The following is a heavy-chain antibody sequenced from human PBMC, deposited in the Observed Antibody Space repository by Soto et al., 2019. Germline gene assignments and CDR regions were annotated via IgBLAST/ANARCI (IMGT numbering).Heavy chain of an antibody. CDR1: GFPFSSYA. CDR3: ARGYYYDSSGYYY. D-gene: IGHD3-22*01. Sequence: GGSLRLSCAASGFPFSSYAMHWVRQAPGKGLEWVAVISYDGSNKYYADSVKGRFTISRDNSKNTLYLQMNSLRAEDTAVYYCARGYYYDSSGYYYWGQGTLVTVSS. V-gene: IGHV3-30-3*01. CDR2: ISYDGSNK. J-gene: IGHJ4*02.